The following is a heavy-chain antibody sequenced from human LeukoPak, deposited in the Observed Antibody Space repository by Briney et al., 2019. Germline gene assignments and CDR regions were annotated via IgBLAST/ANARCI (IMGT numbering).Heavy chain of an antibody. D-gene: IGHD3-3*01. CDR1: GGSISSYY. V-gene: IGHV4-4*09. CDR3: ARHGYDFWSGFRYMDV. CDR2: IYTSGST. J-gene: IGHJ6*03. Sequence: PSETLSLTCTVSGGSISSYYWSWIRQPPGKGLEWIGYIYTSGSTNYNPSLKSRVTISVDTSKNQFSLKLSSVTAADTAVYYCARHGYDFWSGFRYMDVWGKGTTVTVS.